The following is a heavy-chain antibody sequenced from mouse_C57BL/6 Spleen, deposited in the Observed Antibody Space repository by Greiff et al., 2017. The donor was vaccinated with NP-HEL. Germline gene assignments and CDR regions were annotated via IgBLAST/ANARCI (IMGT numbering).Heavy chain of an antibody. J-gene: IGHJ2*01. Sequence: QVQLQQSGAELARPGASVKLSCKASGYTFPSYGISWVKQRTGQGLEWIGEIYPRSGNTYYTEKFKGKATLTADKSSSTAYMELRSLTSEDSAVYFCARFGFTTVVATNYFDYWGQGTTLTVSS. CDR1: GYTFPSYG. CDR2: IYPRSGNT. CDR3: ARFGFTTVVATNYFDY. V-gene: IGHV1-81*01. D-gene: IGHD1-1*01.